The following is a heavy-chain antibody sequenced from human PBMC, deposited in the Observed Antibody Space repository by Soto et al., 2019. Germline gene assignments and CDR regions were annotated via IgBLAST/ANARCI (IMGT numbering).Heavy chain of an antibody. Sequence: SQTLSLTCTVSGYSISSGYYWGWIRQPPGKGLEWIGSIYHSGSTYYNPSLKIRVTISVDTSKNQFSLKLSSVTAADTAVYYCAGSGWSNYYYYGMDVWGQGTTVTVSS. CDR3: AGSGWSNYYYYGMDV. V-gene: IGHV4-38-2*02. J-gene: IGHJ6*02. CDR1: GYSISSGYY. CDR2: IYHSGST. D-gene: IGHD6-19*01.